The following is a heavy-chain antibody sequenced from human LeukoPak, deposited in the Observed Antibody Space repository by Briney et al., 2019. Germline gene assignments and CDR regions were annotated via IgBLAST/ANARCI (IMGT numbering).Heavy chain of an antibody. V-gene: IGHV4-39*07. CDR2: IYYSGST. J-gene: IGHJ4*02. D-gene: IGHD3-9*01. CDR1: GGSISSSSYY. Sequence: SETLSLTCTVSGGSISSSSYYWGWIRQPPGKGLEWIGSIYYSGSTYYNPSLKSRVTISVDTSKNQFSLKLSSVTAADTAVYYCAREQILRYFDWSPSHDYWGQGTLVTVSS. CDR3: AREQILRYFDWSPSHDY.